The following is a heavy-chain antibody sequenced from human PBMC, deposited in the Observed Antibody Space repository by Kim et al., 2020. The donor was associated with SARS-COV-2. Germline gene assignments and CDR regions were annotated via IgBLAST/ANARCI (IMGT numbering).Heavy chain of an antibody. V-gene: IGHV4-30-2*05. J-gene: IGHJ5*02. D-gene: IGHD2-2*01. Sequence: YNPSLKSRVTISVDTSKNQFYLKLSSVTAADTAVYYCARGPEASPNWFDPWGQGTLVTVSS. CDR3: ARGPEASPNWFDP.